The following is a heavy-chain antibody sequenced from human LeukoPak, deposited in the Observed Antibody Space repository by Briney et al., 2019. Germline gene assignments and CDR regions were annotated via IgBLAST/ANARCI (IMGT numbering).Heavy chain of an antibody. V-gene: IGHV3-30*03. J-gene: IGHJ4*02. Sequence: GKSLRLSCAASGFTFSSYGMHWVRQAPGKGLEWVAVISNDGSSKYYMDSVKGRFTISRDNSKNTLFLQMNSLRAEDTAVYYCARGENSKTYPVSGYWGRGTLVTVSS. CDR3: ARGENSKTYPVSGY. CDR1: GFTFSSYG. CDR2: ISNDGSSK. D-gene: IGHD2/OR15-2a*01.